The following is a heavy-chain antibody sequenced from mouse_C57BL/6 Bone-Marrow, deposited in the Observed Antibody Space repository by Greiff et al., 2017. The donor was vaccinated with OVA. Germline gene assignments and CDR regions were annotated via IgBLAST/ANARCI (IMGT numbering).Heavy chain of an antibody. CDR2: INPNYGTT. CDR1: GYSFTDYN. Sequence: EVKLQESGPELVKPGASVKISCKASGYSFTDYNMNWVKQSNGKSLEWIGVINPNYGTTSYNQKFKGKATLTVDQSSSTAYMQLNSLTSEDAAVEYCARSYYYGSNHYFDDWGQGTTLTVSS. J-gene: IGHJ2*01. CDR3: ARSYYYGSNHYFDD. V-gene: IGHV1-39*01. D-gene: IGHD1-1*01.